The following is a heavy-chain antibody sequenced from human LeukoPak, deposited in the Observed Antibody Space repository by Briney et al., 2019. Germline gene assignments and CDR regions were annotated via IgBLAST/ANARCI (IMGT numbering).Heavy chain of an antibody. CDR3: ARHWITYYYGSSGYYPGWFDS. V-gene: IGHV4-39*01. Sequence: PSETLSLTCTVSGGSINSSSYYWGWIRQPLGKGLEWIGSIYYRETTHYNSSLKSRVTISVATSRNQFLLKLSSVTAADTAVYYYARHWITYYYGSSGYYPGWFDSWGQGTLVTVSS. CDR1: GGSINSSSYY. D-gene: IGHD3-22*01. J-gene: IGHJ5*01. CDR2: IYYRETT.